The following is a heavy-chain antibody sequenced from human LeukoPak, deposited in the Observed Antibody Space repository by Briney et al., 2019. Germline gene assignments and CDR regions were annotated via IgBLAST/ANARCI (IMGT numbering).Heavy chain of an antibody. D-gene: IGHD4-23*01. CDR1: GYTFTGYY. CDR2: INPNSGGT. J-gene: IGHJ4*02. Sequence: ASVKVSCKASGYTFTGYYMHWVRQAPGQGLEWMGWINPNSGGTNYAQKFQGWVTMTRDTSISTAYMELSRLRSDDTAVYYCAGEDGGNGLYFDYWGQGTLVTVSS. V-gene: IGHV1-2*04. CDR3: AGEDGGNGLYFDY.